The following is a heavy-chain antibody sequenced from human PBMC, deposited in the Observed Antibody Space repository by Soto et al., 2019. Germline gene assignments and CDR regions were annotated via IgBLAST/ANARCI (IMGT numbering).Heavy chain of an antibody. Sequence: EVQLVESGEGLVQPGGSLRLSCAASGFTFSNYPMHWVRQAPGQGLEYVAGINKNGDNTYYADSVKGRFATSRDNSKNTLYLKMGSLRPDDMAVYYCARGGDYGDYYFDYWGQGTLVTVSS. CDR3: ARGGDYGDYYFDY. CDR2: INKNGDNT. D-gene: IGHD4-17*01. V-gene: IGHV3-64*02. J-gene: IGHJ4*02. CDR1: GFTFSNYP.